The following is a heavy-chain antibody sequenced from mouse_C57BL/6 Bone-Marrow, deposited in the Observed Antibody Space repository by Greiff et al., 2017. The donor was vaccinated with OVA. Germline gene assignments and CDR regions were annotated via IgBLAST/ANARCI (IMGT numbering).Heavy chain of an antibody. J-gene: IGHJ2*01. CDR3: ASGYYGIDY. Sequence: VQLQQPGAELVMPGASVKLSCKASGYTFTSYWMPWVKPRPGQGLEWIGEIDPSDSYTKYNQKFKGKSTLTVDKSSSTADMQLSSLTSEDSAVYYCASGYYGIDYWGQGTTLTVSS. CDR1: GYTFTSYW. CDR2: IDPSDSYT. D-gene: IGHD1-1*02. V-gene: IGHV1-69*01.